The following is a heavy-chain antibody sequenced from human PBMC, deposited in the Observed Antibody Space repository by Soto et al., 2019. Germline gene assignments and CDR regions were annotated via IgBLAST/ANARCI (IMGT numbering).Heavy chain of an antibody. D-gene: IGHD4-17*01. CDR2: IHYGGSG. J-gene: IGHJ3*01. CDR1: GGSISSSSDY. CDR3: ARLHYGGKPGYAFDV. Sequence: QLQLQESGPGLVKPSETLSLTCSVSGGSISSSSDYWGWVRQTPGKALEWSATIHYGGSGCYNPTLKRRVTISLDTDSIQFSLRLRSVTAAARGVYFCARLHYGGKPGYAFDVWGQGTMVAVSS. V-gene: IGHV4-39*01.